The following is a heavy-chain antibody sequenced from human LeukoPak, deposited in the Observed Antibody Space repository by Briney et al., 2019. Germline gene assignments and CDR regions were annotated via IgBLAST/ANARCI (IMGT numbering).Heavy chain of an antibody. Sequence: ASVKVSCKASGYTFTSYYMHWVRQAPGQGLEWMGIINPSGGSTSYAQKFQGRVTITADKSTSTAYMELSSLRSEDTAVYYCAREGDCSSTSCYSNWFDPWGQGTLVTVSS. CDR1: GYTFTSYY. J-gene: IGHJ5*02. CDR3: AREGDCSSTSCYSNWFDP. D-gene: IGHD2-2*01. CDR2: INPSGGST. V-gene: IGHV1-46*01.